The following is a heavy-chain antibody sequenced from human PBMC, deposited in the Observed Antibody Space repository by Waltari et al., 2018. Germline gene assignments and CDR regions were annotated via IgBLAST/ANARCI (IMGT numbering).Heavy chain of an antibody. CDR1: GGSISSYY. D-gene: IGHD2-2*01. V-gene: IGHV4-59*01. Sequence: QVQLQESGPGLVKPSETLSLTCTVSGGSISSYYWSWIRQPPGKGLEWIGYIYYSGSTNYNPSLESRVTISVDTSKNQFSLKLSSVTAADTAVYYCATNTKREEDAFDIWGQGTMVTVSS. CDR2: IYYSGST. CDR3: ATNTKREEDAFDI. J-gene: IGHJ3*02.